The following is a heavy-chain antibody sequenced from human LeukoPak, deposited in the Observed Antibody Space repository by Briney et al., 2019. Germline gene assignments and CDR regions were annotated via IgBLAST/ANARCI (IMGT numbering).Heavy chain of an antibody. Sequence: ASVKVSCKASGYSFTSYGMSWVRRAPGQGLEWMGWISAYNGNTNYAQKLQGRVTMTTDTSTSTAYMELRSLRSDDSAVYYCARDPRQIFSSWYQFDYWGQGTLVTVSS. CDR3: ARDPRQIFSSWYQFDY. CDR2: ISAYNGNT. D-gene: IGHD6-13*01. CDR1: GYSFTSYG. J-gene: IGHJ4*02. V-gene: IGHV1-18*01.